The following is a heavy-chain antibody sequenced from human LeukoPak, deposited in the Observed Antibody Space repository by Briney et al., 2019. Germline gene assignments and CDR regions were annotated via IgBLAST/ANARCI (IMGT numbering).Heavy chain of an antibody. CDR1: GFTFSSYA. V-gene: IGHV3-23*01. D-gene: IGHD3-22*01. CDR3: ANSGDSSGYYPR. Sequence: GGSLRLSCAASGFTFSSYAMSWVRQAPGKGLEWVSAISGSGGSTYYADSVKGRFTISRDNSKNTLYLQMSSLRAEDTAVYYRANSGDSSGYYPRWGQGTLVTVSS. CDR2: ISGSGGST. J-gene: IGHJ4*02.